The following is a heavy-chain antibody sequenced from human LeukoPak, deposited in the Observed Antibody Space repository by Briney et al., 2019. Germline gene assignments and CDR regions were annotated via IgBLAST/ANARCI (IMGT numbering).Heavy chain of an antibody. CDR1: GGSISSYY. J-gene: IGHJ4*02. CDR2: IYYSGST. Sequence: PSETLSLTCTVSGGSISSYYWSWIRQPPGKGLEWIGYIYYSGSTNYNPSLKSRVTISVDTSKNQFSLKLSSVTAEDTAVYYCARRTAAGNYFDYWGQGTLVTVSS. V-gene: IGHV4-59*08. D-gene: IGHD6-13*01. CDR3: ARRTAAGNYFDY.